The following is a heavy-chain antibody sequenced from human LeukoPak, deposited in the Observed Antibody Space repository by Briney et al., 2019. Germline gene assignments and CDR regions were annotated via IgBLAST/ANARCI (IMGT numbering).Heavy chain of an antibody. V-gene: IGHV4-34*01. J-gene: IGHJ5*02. CDR3: ARSLVPAAPQYNWFDP. D-gene: IGHD2-2*01. Sequence: PSETLSLTCAVYGGSFSGYYWSWIRQPPGKGLEWIGEINHSGNSNHNPSLKSRVTLSVDTSKNQFSLRLGSVTAADTALYCCARSLVPAAPQYNWFDPWGQGTLVTVSS. CDR1: GGSFSGYY. CDR2: INHSGNS.